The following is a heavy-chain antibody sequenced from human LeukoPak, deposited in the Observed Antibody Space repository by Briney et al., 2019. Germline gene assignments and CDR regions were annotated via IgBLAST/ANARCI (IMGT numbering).Heavy chain of an antibody. CDR2: IYHSGST. CDR3: ARIVGFGELLSLDDY. D-gene: IGHD3-10*01. Sequence: SETLSLTCTVSGYSISSGCYWGWIRQPPGKGLDWIGSIYHSGSTYYNPSLKSRVTISVDTSKNQFSLKLSSVTAADTAVYYCARIVGFGELLSLDDYWGQGTLVTVSS. V-gene: IGHV4-38-2*02. J-gene: IGHJ4*02. CDR1: GYSISSGCY.